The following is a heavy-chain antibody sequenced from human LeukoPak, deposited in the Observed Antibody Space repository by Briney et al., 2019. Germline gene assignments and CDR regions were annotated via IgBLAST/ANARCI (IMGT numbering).Heavy chain of an antibody. D-gene: IGHD3-3*01. J-gene: IGHJ4*02. Sequence: GASVKVSCKASGYTFTSYGISWVRQAPGQGLEWMGWISAYNGNTNYAQKLQGRVTMTTDTSTSTAYMELRSLRSDDTAVYYCARLQPYDFWSGPNFDYWGQGTLVTVSS. CDR1: GYTFTSYG. CDR3: ARLQPYDFWSGPNFDY. V-gene: IGHV1-18*01. CDR2: ISAYNGNT.